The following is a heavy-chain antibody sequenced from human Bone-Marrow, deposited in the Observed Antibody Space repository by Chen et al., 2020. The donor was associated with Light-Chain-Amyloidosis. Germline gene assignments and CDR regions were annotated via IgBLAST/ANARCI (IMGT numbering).Heavy chain of an antibody. CDR1: GYTFPNYW. V-gene: IGHV5-51*01. CDR2: IYPDDSDA. CDR3: ARRRDGYNFDY. Sequence: EVQLDQSGRGVKKPGESLTIPCKGPGYTFPNYWIGWVRQMPGKGLEWMGVIYPDDSDARYSPYFEGQVTISADKSITTAYLQWRSLKASDTAMYYCARRRDGYNFDYWGQGTLVTVSS. D-gene: IGHD5-12*01. J-gene: IGHJ4*02.